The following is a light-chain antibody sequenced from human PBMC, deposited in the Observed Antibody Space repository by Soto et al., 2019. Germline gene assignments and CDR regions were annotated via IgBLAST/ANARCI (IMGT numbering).Light chain of an antibody. V-gene: IGKV3-20*01. CDR2: GTS. Sequence: EIVLTQSPGTLSLSPGERATLSCRASQSVSSSYLAWYQQKPGQAPRLLIYGTSSRATGIPDRFSGSGSGTDFKLTISRLEPEDVAVYFCQHYGDSPLFTFGQGTRLEIK. CDR3: QHYGDSPLFT. CDR1: QSVSSSY. J-gene: IGKJ5*01.